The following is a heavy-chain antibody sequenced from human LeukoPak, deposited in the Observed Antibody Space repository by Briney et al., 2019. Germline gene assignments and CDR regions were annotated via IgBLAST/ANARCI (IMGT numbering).Heavy chain of an antibody. CDR3: ARHNTYYDFWSGYPDY. J-gene: IGHJ4*02. V-gene: IGHV4-59*01. Sequence: SETLSLTCTVSGGSISSYYWSWIRLPPGKGLEWIGYIYYSGSTNYNPSLKSRVTISVDTSKNQFSLKLSSVTAADTAVYYCARHNTYYDFWSGYPDYWGQGTLVTVSS. CDR2: IYYSGST. D-gene: IGHD3-3*01. CDR1: GGSISSYY.